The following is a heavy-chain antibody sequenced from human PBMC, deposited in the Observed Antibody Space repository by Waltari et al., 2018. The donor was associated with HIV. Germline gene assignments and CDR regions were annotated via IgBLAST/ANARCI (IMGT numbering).Heavy chain of an antibody. CDR3: ARPGLAYCGGDCYYHF. V-gene: IGHV5-51*01. Sequence: QRPGKGLEWMGIVYPGDSETRYSPSFEGQVTISVDKSIATAYLQWSSLKASDSAVYYCARPGLAYCGGDCYYHFWGQGTLVSVSS. D-gene: IGHD2-21*02. J-gene: IGHJ4*02. CDR2: VYPGDSET.